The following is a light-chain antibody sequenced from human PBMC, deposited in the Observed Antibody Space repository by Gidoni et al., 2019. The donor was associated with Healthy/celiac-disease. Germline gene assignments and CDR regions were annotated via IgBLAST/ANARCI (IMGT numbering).Light chain of an antibody. V-gene: IGKV3-20*01. J-gene: IGKJ5*01. CDR1: QSVSSSY. Sequence: EIVLTQSPGTLSLSPGERATLSCRASQSVSSSYLAWYQQKPGQAPRLLIYGASSRATVLPDRFSGSGSGTDFTLTISRLEPEDFAVYYCQQYGTSLITFGQGTRLEIK. CDR3: QQYGTSLIT. CDR2: GAS.